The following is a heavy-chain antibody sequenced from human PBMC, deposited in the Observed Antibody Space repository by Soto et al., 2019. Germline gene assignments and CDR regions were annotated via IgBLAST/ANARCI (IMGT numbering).Heavy chain of an antibody. CDR2: IIPFFNTS. J-gene: IGHJ4*02. CDR3: ARESAYGGNPLAVDH. D-gene: IGHD1-26*01. V-gene: IGHV1-69*01. CDR1: GDTFTSYA. Sequence: QVQLVQSGAEVKKPGSSVKVSCKTSGDTFTSYAISWVRQAPGQGLEWMGGIIPFFNTSNYARKFQGRVTITADESTSTAYMELSSLRSEDTAMYYCARESAYGGNPLAVDHWGQGTLVTVSS.